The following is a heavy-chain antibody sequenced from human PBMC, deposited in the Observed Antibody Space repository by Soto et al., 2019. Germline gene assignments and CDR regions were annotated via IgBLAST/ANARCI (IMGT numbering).Heavy chain of an antibody. V-gene: IGHV3-23*01. D-gene: IGHD2-15*01. CDR2: FGGGCDDT. CDR3: VKDRMSHNAVWDPFDV. J-gene: IGHJ3*01. CDR1: GLIFNNYA. Sequence: GGTLRLSCAVSGLIFNNYAMSWVRQAPVKGLEWVSSFGGGCDDTYFADSVKGRFSMSRDNSKNTLSLHMNSLSVEDTAIYYCVKDRMSHNAVWDPFDVSSRGTMVTVS.